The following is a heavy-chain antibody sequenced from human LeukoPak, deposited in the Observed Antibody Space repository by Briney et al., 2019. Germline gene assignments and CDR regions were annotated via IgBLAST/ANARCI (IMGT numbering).Heavy chain of an antibody. CDR1: GFTFHNYA. V-gene: IGHV3-21*01. CDR3: ATSPVYSYGHPYYFDY. Sequence: PGGSLRLSCAASGFTFHNYAMHWVRQAPGKGLEWVSCISSSSSYIYYADSVKGRFTISRDNAKNSLYLQMNSLRAEDTAVYYCATSPVYSYGHPYYFDYWGQGTLVTVSS. CDR2: ISSSSSYI. D-gene: IGHD5-18*01. J-gene: IGHJ4*02.